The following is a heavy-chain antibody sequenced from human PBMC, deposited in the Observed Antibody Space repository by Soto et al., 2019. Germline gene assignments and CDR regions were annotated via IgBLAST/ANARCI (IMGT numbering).Heavy chain of an antibody. CDR3: ARDFVARTPYHADYYYYGVDV. J-gene: IGHJ6*02. CDR2: IWYDGSNK. V-gene: IGHV3-33*01. Sequence: QVQLVESGGGVVQPGRSLRLSCAVSGFTFSSYGMHWVRQAPGKGLEWVALIWYDGSNKYNADSVKGRFTISRDNSKNTPYLQMNSLRAEDTAVYYCARDFVARTPYHADYYYYGVDVWGQGTTVTVSS. D-gene: IGHD2-21*01. CDR1: GFTFSSYG.